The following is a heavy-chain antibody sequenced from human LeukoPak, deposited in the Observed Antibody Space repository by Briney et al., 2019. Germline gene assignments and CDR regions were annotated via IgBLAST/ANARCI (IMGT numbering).Heavy chain of an antibody. D-gene: IGHD1/OR15-1a*01. CDR1: GGSISSYY. CDR3: ARSIIGTRSKFDY. J-gene: IGHJ4*02. V-gene: IGHV4-59*08. Sequence: PSGTLSLTCTVSGGSISSYYWSWIRQPPGKGLEWIGYVYYSGSTNYNPSLKSRVTISVDTSKNHFSLKLSSVTAADTAVYSCARSIIGTRSKFDYWGQGTLVTVSS. CDR2: VYYSGST.